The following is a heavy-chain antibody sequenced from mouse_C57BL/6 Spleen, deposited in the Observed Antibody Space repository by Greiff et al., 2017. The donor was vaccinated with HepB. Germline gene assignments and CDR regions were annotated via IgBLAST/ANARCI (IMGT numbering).Heavy chain of an antibody. Sequence: EVKLQESGGDLVKPGGSLKLSCAASGFTFSSYGMSWVRQTPDKRLEWVATISSGGSYTYYPDSVKGRFTISRDNAKNTLYLQMSSLKSEDTAMYYCARETMITGEGYYYAMDYWGQGTSVTVSS. J-gene: IGHJ4*01. D-gene: IGHD2-4*01. CDR1: GFTFSSYG. CDR3: ARETMITGEGYYYAMDY. CDR2: ISSGGSYT. V-gene: IGHV5-6*01.